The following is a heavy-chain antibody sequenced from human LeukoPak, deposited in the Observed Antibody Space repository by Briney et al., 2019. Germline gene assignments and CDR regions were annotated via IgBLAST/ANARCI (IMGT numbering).Heavy chain of an antibody. J-gene: IGHJ5*02. CDR3: ARDLDYYDSSGYQNWFDP. Sequence: ASVKVSCKASGYTFTSYAMHWVGQAPGQRLEWMGWINAGNGNTKYSQKFQGRVTITRDTSASTAYMELSSLRSEDTAVYYCARDLDYYDSSGYQNWFDPWGQGTLVTVSS. V-gene: IGHV1-3*01. CDR1: GYTFTSYA. CDR2: INAGNGNT. D-gene: IGHD3-22*01.